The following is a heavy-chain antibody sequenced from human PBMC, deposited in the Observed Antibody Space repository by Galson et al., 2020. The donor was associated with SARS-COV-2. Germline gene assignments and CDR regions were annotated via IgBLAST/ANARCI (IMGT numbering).Heavy chain of an antibody. CDR3: ARLSMLPVYNHWYFVL. V-gene: IGHV4-59*08. J-gene: IGHJ2*01. CDR1: GYSISSDY. Sequence: ASETLSLTCIVSGYSISSDYWSWIRQPPGKELEWIGYISYSGSTSYNPSLKSRVTISLDTSKNQFSLRLSSVTASDTAVYYCARLSMLPVYNHWYFVLWGRGTLVTVSS. D-gene: IGHD1-1*01. CDR2: ISYSGST.